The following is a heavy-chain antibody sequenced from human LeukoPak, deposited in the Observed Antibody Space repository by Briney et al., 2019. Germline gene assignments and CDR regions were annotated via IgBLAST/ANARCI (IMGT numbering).Heavy chain of an antibody. CDR2: IYYSGST. CDR3: ARHIYYGDYGYYYYMDV. V-gene: IGHV4-59*08. CDR1: GGSISSCY. D-gene: IGHD4-17*01. Sequence: PSETLSLTCNVSGGSISSCYWSWIRQPPGKGLEWIGYIYYSGSTNYNPSLKSRVTISVDTSKNQFSLKLSSVTAADTAVYYCARHIYYGDYGYYYYMDVWGKGTTVTISS. J-gene: IGHJ6*03.